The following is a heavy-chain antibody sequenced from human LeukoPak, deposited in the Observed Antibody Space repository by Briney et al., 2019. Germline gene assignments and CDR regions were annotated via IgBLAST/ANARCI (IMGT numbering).Heavy chain of an antibody. CDR3: ARHAPPGSGYLDY. D-gene: IGHD2-15*01. CDR1: GGSICSYY. J-gene: IGHJ4*02. V-gene: IGHV4-59*08. CDR2: IYYSGST. Sequence: SETLSLTCTVFGGSICSYYWSWIRQPPGKGLEWIGYIYYSGSTNYNPSLKSRVPISVDTSKNQSSLKLSSVTAADTAVYYCARHAPPGSGYLDYWGQGTLVTVSS.